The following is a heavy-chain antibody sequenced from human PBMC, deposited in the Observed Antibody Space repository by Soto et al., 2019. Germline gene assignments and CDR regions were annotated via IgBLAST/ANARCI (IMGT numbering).Heavy chain of an antibody. CDR3: AKELHGSGRFTSYYHYGMDV. J-gene: IGHJ6*02. CDR2: ISGSGRNT. D-gene: IGHD3-10*01. Sequence: EVQMLESGGGLVHPGGSLRLSCAASGFTFSNYAMNWVRQAPGKGLEWVSSISGSGRNTYYADSVKGRLTISRDSSKNTLYMKMNSLRVEDTGVYSCAKELHGSGRFTSYYHYGMDVWGQGTTVTVSS. CDR1: GFTFSNYA. V-gene: IGHV3-23*01.